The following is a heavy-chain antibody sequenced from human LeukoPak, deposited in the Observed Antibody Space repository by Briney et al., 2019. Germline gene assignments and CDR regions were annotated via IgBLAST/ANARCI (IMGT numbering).Heavy chain of an antibody. CDR1: RFTFSSYG. V-gene: IGHV3-30*02. Sequence: SGGSLRLSCAASRFTFSSYGIHWVRRAPGKGLAWVAFIRSDGSNKYYADSVRGRFTISRDNSKNTLYLQMNSLRAEDTAVYYCAKVAAAGNGPIDYWGQGTLVTVSS. CDR3: AKVAAAGNGPIDY. J-gene: IGHJ4*02. CDR2: IRSDGSNK. D-gene: IGHD6-13*01.